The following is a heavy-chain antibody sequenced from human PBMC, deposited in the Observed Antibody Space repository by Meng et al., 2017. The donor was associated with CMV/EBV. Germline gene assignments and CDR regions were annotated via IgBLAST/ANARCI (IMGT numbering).Heavy chain of an antibody. D-gene: IGHD2-15*01. CDR3: AKDFRELRDYSMNTFDY. CDR2: ISGSGGGT. V-gene: IGHV3-23*01. Sequence: GGSLRLSCAASGFTFSSYAMRWVRPAPGKRLAWVSAISGSGGGTYYADSVKGRFTISRDNSKNTLYLQMNSLRAEDTAVYYCAKDFRELRDYSMNTFDYWGQGTLVTVSS. CDR1: GFTFSSYA. J-gene: IGHJ4*02.